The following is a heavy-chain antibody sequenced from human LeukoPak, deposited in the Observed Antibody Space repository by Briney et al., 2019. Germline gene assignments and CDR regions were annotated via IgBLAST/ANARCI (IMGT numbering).Heavy chain of an antibody. J-gene: IGHJ5*02. D-gene: IGHD3-22*01. Sequence: SETLSLTCTVSGGSISSHYWSWIRQPPGKGLEWIGYIYYSGSTNYNPSLKSRVTISVDTSKNQFSLKLSSVTAADTAVYYCARDLRYYYDSSGYRIRWFDPWGQGTLVTVSS. CDR1: GGSISSHY. CDR3: ARDLRYYYDSSGYRIRWFDP. V-gene: IGHV4-59*11. CDR2: IYYSGST.